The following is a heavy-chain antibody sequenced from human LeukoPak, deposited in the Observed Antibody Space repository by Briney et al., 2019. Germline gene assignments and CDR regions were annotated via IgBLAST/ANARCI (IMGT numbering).Heavy chain of an antibody. V-gene: IGHV3-7*01. CDR2: IKQDGSEK. Sequence: TGGSLRLSCAASGFTFSSYWMSWVRQAPGKGLEWVANIKQDGSEKYYVDSVKGRFTISRDNAKNSLYLQMNSLRAEDTAVYYCAREVADKSGYSYGYGGTDYWGRGTLVTVSS. J-gene: IGHJ4*02. CDR3: AREVADKSGYSYGYGGTDY. CDR1: GFTFSSYW. D-gene: IGHD5-18*01.